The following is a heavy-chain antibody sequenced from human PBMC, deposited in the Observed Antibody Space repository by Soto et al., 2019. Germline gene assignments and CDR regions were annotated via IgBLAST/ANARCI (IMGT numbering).Heavy chain of an antibody. CDR2: IYYSGST. CDR1: GDSITSNSYF. V-gene: IGHV4-39*01. D-gene: IGHD3-9*01. Sequence: SETLSLTCTVSGDSITSNSYFWAWIRQPPGKGLEWIGSIYYSGSTYHNPSLKSRVTISVDRSKNQFSLKLTSVTAADTAVYYCARHFSVDHFDYWGQGALVTVSS. CDR3: ARHFSVDHFDY. J-gene: IGHJ4*02.